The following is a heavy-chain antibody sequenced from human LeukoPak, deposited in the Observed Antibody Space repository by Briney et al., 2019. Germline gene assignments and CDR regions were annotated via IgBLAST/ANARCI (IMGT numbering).Heavy chain of an antibody. V-gene: IGHV4-30-4*01. Sequence: PSETLSLTCTVSGGSISSGDYYWSWIRQPPGKGLEWIGYIYYSGSTYYNPSLKSRVTISVDTSKNQFSLKLSSVTAADTAVYYCARGDYGDYWSHAFDIWGQGTMVTVSS. J-gene: IGHJ3*02. D-gene: IGHD4-17*01. CDR3: ARGDYGDYWSHAFDI. CDR2: IYYSGST. CDR1: GGSISSGDYY.